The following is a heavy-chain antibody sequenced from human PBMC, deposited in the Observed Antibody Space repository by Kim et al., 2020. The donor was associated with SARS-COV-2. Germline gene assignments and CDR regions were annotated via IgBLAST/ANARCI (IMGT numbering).Heavy chain of an antibody. CDR1: GFTFSSYE. J-gene: IGHJ3*02. V-gene: IGHV3-48*03. Sequence: GGSLRLSCAASGFTFSSYEMNWVRQAPGKVLEWVSYISSSGSTIYYADSVKGRFTISRDNAKNSLYLQMNSLRAEDTAVYYCAREVGPTVVTRPKPTAKTVDAFDIWGQGTMVTVS. CDR3: AREVGPTVVTRPKPTAKTVDAFDI. CDR2: ISSSGSTI. D-gene: IGHD4-17*01.